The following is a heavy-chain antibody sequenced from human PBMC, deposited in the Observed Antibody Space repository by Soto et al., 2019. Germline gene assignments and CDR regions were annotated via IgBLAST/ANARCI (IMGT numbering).Heavy chain of an antibody. J-gene: IGHJ6*02. V-gene: IGHV3-30*18. CDR3: AKGKGGTGYSSSWAPHYYYYGMDV. D-gene: IGHD6-13*01. CDR1: GFTFSSYG. Sequence: LRLSCAASGFTFSSYGMHWVRQAPGKGLEWVAVISYDGSNKYYADSVKGRFTISRDNSKNTLYLQMNSLRAEDTAVYYCAKGKGGTGYSSSWAPHYYYYGMDVWGQGTTVTVSS. CDR2: ISYDGSNK.